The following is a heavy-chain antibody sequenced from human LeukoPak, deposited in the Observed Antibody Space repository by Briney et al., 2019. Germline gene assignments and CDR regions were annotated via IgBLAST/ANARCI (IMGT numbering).Heavy chain of an antibody. J-gene: IGHJ4*02. CDR2: INPNSGGT. Sequence: GASVKVSCKASGYTFTGYYMHWVQQAPGQGLEWMGWINPNSGGTNYAQKFQGRVTMTRDTSISTAYMELSRLRSDDTAVYYCARGTGYSYGCFDYWGQGTLVTVSS. V-gene: IGHV1-2*02. D-gene: IGHD5-18*01. CDR3: ARGTGYSYGCFDY. CDR1: GYTFTGYY.